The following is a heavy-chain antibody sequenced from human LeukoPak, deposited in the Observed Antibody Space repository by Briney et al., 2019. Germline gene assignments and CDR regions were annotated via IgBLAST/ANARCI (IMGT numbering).Heavy chain of an antibody. CDR2: IIPIFGTA. Sequence: SVKVSCKASGGTFSSYAISWVRQAPGQGLEWLGRIIPIFGTANYAQKFQGRVTITTDESTSTAYMELSSLRSEDTAVYYCARDASAYYYDSSGYRFDYWGQGTLVTVSS. CDR1: GGTFSSYA. CDR3: ARDASAYYYDSSGYRFDY. D-gene: IGHD3-22*01. V-gene: IGHV1-69*05. J-gene: IGHJ4*02.